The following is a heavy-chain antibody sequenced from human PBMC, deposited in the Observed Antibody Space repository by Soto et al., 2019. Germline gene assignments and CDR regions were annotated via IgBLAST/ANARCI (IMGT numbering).Heavy chain of an antibody. CDR2: ISYDGTKT. J-gene: IGHJ6*03. Sequence: QLQLVESGGGVVQPGRSLRLSCAASGFTFSNYDMHWVRQAPGKGLEWVAGISYDGTKTYYADSVTGRFTVSRDNSKNTLYLQMNSLRVEDTAGYYCARVTGDRYYYYYLDVWGKGTTVTVSS. CDR3: ARVTGDRYYYYYLDV. CDR1: GFTFSNYD. D-gene: IGHD7-27*01. V-gene: IGHV3-33*05.